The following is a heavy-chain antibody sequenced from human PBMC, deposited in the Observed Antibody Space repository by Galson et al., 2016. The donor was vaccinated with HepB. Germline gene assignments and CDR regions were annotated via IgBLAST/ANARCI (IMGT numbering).Heavy chain of an antibody. CDR3: AKDGYYYDSSGYYTYYFDY. Sequence: SLRLSCAASGFTFSSYGMHWVRQTPGKGLEWAAVISYDGSNKYYADSVKGRFTISRDNSKNTLYLQMKSLRAEDTAVYYCAKDGYYYDSSGYYTYYFDYWGQGTLVTVSS. CDR2: ISYDGSNK. J-gene: IGHJ4*02. D-gene: IGHD3-22*01. V-gene: IGHV3-30*18. CDR1: GFTFSSYG.